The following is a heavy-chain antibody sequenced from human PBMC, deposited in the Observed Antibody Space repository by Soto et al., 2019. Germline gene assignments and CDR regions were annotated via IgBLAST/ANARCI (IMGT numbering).Heavy chain of an antibody. D-gene: IGHD2-2*01. CDR1: GFTFSSYA. CDR3: AKDRPTIVVPAADAFDI. Sequence: GGSLRLSCAASGFTFSSYAMSWVRQAPGKGLEWVSAISGSGGSTYYADSVKGRFTISRDNSKNTLYLQMNSLRAEDTAVYYCAKDRPTIVVPAADAFDIWGQGTMVTVSS. J-gene: IGHJ3*02. V-gene: IGHV3-23*01. CDR2: ISGSGGST.